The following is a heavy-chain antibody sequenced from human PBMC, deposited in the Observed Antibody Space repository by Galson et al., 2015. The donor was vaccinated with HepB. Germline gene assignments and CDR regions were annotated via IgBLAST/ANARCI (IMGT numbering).Heavy chain of an antibody. J-gene: IGHJ3*02. CDR3: ARRQAGASLFAI. CDR2: IYPGDSET. CDR1: GYSFASHW. D-gene: IGHD1-26*01. Sequence: QSGAEVKKPGESLKISCKGSGYSFASHWIGWVRQMPGKGLEWMGNIYPGDSETRNSPSIQGQVTISADKSISTAYLQWSSLKASDTAMYFCARRQAGASLFAIWGQGTMVTVSS. V-gene: IGHV5-51*01.